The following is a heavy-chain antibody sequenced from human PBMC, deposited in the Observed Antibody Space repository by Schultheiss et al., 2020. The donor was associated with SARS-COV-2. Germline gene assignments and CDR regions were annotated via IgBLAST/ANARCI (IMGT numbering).Heavy chain of an antibody. Sequence: SETLSLTCAVYGGSFSGYYWSWIRQPPGKGLEWIGEINQSGSTNYNPSLKRRVTISVDTSKNQFSLKLSSVTAADTAVYYCARFPWDTAMVGAFYFDYWGQGTLVTVSS. D-gene: IGHD5-18*01. CDR2: INQSGST. CDR1: GGSFSGYY. V-gene: IGHV4-34*01. CDR3: ARFPWDTAMVGAFYFDY. J-gene: IGHJ4*02.